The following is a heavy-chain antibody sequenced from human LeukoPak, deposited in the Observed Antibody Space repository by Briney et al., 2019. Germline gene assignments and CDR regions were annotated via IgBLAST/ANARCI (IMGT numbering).Heavy chain of an antibody. J-gene: IGHJ4*02. Sequence: SQSLSLTRTVAGGSISSSCDYWGWIRQPPWKGPERLGGIFFIGSTYYKPSLKSRVTMSVDTSKNKFPLKLSSVTAADTAVYYCARHWSSDSSGWYGGGYYFDYWGQGTLVTVSS. CDR3: ARHWSSDSSGWYGGGYYFDY. CDR2: IFFIGST. D-gene: IGHD6-19*01. CDR1: GGSISSSCDY. V-gene: IGHV4-39*01.